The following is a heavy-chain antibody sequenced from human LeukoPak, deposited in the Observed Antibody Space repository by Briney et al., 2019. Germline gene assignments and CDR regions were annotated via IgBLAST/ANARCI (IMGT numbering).Heavy chain of an antibody. V-gene: IGHV3-23*01. CDR1: GFTFSSCA. CDR3: ANARGTSSSYFDL. D-gene: IGHD6-6*01. CDR2: ITGDGGGA. J-gene: IGHJ2*01. Sequence: SGGSLRLSCAASGFTFSSCAMGWVRQPPGKGLEWVSGITGDGGGAYYTDSVKGRFTISRDNSKNTLYLQMNSLRAEDTALYYCANARGTSSSYFDLWGRGTLVTVSS.